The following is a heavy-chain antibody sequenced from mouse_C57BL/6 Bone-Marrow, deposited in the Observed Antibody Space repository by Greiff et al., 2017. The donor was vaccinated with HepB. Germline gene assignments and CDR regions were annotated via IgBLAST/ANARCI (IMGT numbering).Heavy chain of an antibody. D-gene: IGHD1-1*01. V-gene: IGHV5-6*02. J-gene: IGHJ3*01. CDR2: ISSGGSYT. CDR3: ARHGEGYYYGSSPAWFAY. CDR1: GFTFSSYG. Sequence: DVKLVESGGDLVKPGGSLKLSCAASGFTFSSYGMSWVRQTPDKRLEWVATISSGGSYTYYPDSVKGRFTISRDNAKNTLYLQMSSLKSEDTAMYYCARHGEGYYYGSSPAWFAYWGQGTLVTVSA.